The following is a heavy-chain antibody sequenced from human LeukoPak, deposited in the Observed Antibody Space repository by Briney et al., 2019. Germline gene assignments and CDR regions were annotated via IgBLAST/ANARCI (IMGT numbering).Heavy chain of an antibody. V-gene: IGHV1-8*01. CDR3: ARSERYCSGGSCYAVRIDY. D-gene: IGHD2-15*01. CDR1: GYTFTSYD. Sequence: GASVKVSCKASGYTFTSYDINWVRQATGQGLEWMGWMNPNSGNTGYAQKFQGRVTMTRNTSISTAYMELSSLRSEDTAVYYCARSERYCSGGSCYAVRIDYWGQGTLVTVFS. J-gene: IGHJ4*02. CDR2: MNPNSGNT.